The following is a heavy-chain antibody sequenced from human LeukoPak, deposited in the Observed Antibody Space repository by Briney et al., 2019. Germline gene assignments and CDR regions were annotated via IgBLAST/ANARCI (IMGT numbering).Heavy chain of an antibody. V-gene: IGHV4-4*07. CDR3: ARERFCSGGTCYFFDY. D-gene: IGHD2-15*01. J-gene: IGHJ4*02. CDR1: GGSISSYY. Sequence: PSETLSLTCTVSGGSISSYYWSWIRQPAGKGLEWIGRIYTTGSTNSNPSLKSRVTMSIDTSKNQFSLKLSSVTAADTAIYYCARERFCSGGTCYFFDYWGQGTLVTVSS. CDR2: IYTTGST.